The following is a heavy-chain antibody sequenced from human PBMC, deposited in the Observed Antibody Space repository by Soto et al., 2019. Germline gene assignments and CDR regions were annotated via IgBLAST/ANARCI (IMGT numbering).Heavy chain of an antibody. CDR2: IIPIFGTA. CDR1: GGTFSSYA. D-gene: IGHD6-19*01. J-gene: IGHJ6*02. V-gene: IGHV1-69*13. CDR3: ARGLAGAGYYYYGMDV. Sequence: SVKVSCKASGGTFSSYAISWVRQAPGQGLEWMGGIIPIFGTANYAQKFQGRVTITADESTSTAYMELSSLRSEDTAVYYCARGLAGAGYYYYGMDVWGQGTTVTVSS.